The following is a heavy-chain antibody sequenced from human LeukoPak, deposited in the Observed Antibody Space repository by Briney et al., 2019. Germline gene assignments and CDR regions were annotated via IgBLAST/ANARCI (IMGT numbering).Heavy chain of an antibody. Sequence: GGSLRLSCAASGFTFSSYSMNWVRQAPGKGLEWVSSISSSSSYIYYADSVKGRFTISRDNAKNSLYLQMNSLRAEDMAVYYCAGDHHHAVRPTPPGGYWGQGTLVTVSS. CDR1: GFTFSSYS. J-gene: IGHJ4*02. V-gene: IGHV3-21*01. CDR3: AGDHHHAVRPTPPGGY. D-gene: IGHD3-16*01. CDR2: ISSSSSYI.